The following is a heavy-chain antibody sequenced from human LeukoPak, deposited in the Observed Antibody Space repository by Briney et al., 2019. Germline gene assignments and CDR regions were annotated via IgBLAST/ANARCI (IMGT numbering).Heavy chain of an antibody. V-gene: IGHV4-34*01. CDR1: GGSFGGYY. J-gene: IGHJ6*03. CDR2: INPSGRI. CDR3: ARGRQEVSMIVVVMTAVSYYVDV. D-gene: IGHD3-22*01. Sequence: PLESHARDSDIEGGSFGGYYWTWICQYQEKGLEWIGEINPSGRISYNPSLKSRLTISVDASKNQFSLNLRSLTAADTAVYYCARGRQEVSMIVVVMTAVSYYVDVWGKGTTITAS.